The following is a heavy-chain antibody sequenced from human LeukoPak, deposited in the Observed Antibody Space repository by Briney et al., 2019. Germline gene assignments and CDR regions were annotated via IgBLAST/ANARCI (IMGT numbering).Heavy chain of an antibody. CDR1: GYTFTSYG. D-gene: IGHD1-26*01. Sequence: ASVKVSCKASGYTFTSYGISWVRQAPGQGLEWMGWINPNSGGTNYAQKFQGRVTMTRDTSISTAYMELSRLRSDDTAVYYCASALWGELTLYHYWGQGTLVTVSS. J-gene: IGHJ4*02. CDR3: ASALWGELTLYHY. V-gene: IGHV1-2*02. CDR2: INPNSGGT.